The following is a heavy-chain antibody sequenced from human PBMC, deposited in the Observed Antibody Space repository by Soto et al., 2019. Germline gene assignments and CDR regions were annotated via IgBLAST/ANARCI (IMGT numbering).Heavy chain of an antibody. CDR3: VRVPYY. V-gene: IGHV4-59*08. CDR1: GASINDYY. Sequence: SETLSLTCTVSGASINDYYWSWIRQPPGKGLEWIGYFYYSGSTNYNPSLKSRVIMSVDTSKNQFYLKLSSVTAADTAVYYCVRVPYYWGQGTLVTVSS. CDR2: FYYSGST. J-gene: IGHJ4*02.